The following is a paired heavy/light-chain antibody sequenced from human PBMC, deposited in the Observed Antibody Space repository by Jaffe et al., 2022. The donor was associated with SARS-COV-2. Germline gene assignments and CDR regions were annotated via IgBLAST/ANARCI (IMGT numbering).Heavy chain of an antibody. CDR1: GDSISSSSYY. Sequence: QLQLQESGPGLVKPSETLSLTCTVSGDSISSSSYYWGWIRQPPGKGLEWIGSIYYRGSTYYNPSLKSRVTISIDMSRNHFSLKLTSVTAADTAVYYCARHADLYSTSEFDSWGQGTLVPVSS. D-gene: IGHD6-6*01. V-gene: IGHV4-39*01. CDR3: ARHADLYSTSEFDS. J-gene: IGHJ4*02. CDR2: IYYRGST.
Light chain of an antibody. J-gene: IGKJ1*01. V-gene: IGKV3-20*01. Sequence: EIVLTQSPGTLSLSPGERATLSCRASQSVNSKYLAWYQQKPGQAPRLLIYAASSRATGIPDRFSGSGSGTDFTLTINRLEPEDFAVYYCQQYGNLQWTFGQGTKVEI. CDR2: AAS. CDR3: QQYGNLQWT. CDR1: QSVNSKY.